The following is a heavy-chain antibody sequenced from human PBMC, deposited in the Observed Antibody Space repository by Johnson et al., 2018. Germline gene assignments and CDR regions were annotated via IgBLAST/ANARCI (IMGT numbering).Heavy chain of an antibody. CDR3: ARGGWERLLDY. J-gene: IGHJ4*02. Sequence: QVQLQQWGAGLLKPSETLSLTCAVYGGSLSGSYWSWIRQPPGEGLEWIGEINHSGTTNYNPSLKSRVTISVDTSKNQFSLNLNSVTAADTAVYYCARGGWERLLDYWGQGTLVAVSS. CDR1: GGSLSGSY. CDR2: INHSGTT. D-gene: IGHD1-1*01. V-gene: IGHV4-34*01.